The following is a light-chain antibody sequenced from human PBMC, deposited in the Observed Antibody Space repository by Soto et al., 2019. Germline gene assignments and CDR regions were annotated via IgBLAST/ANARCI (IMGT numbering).Light chain of an antibody. Sequence: QSALTQPASVSGSPGQSITISCTGTSSDVGSYRFVSWYQLNPGKAPKLMIYEGTKRPSGVSYRFSGAKSGNTASLTISGLQDEDEANYYCCSYAADRTVIFGGGTKLTVL. CDR3: CSYAADRTVI. J-gene: IGLJ2*01. V-gene: IGLV2-23*01. CDR2: EGT. CDR1: SSDVGSYRF.